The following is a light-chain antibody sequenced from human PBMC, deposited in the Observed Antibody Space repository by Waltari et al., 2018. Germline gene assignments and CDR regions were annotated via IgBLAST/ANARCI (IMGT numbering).Light chain of an antibody. Sequence: PGERATLACRARPGVGTSLAWYQQKPGQAPRLLIYGASRRATGIPDRFSGSGSGTDFSLTISRLEPEDFAVYYCQHYVRLPATFGQGTKVEI. CDR1: PGVGTS. V-gene: IGKV3-20*01. J-gene: IGKJ1*01. CDR3: QHYVRLPAT. CDR2: GAS.